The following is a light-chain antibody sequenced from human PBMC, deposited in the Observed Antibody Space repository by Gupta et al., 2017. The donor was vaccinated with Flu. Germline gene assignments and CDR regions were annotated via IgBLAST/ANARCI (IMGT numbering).Light chain of an antibody. CDR1: KIDKNS. V-gene: IGLV3-21*02. CDR3: LVWDSHSDQWV. CDR2: DDK. Sequence: SYALTQPHSASVAPGQTATLTSGGDKIDKNSVHWHQQQPGQAPRLVVYDDKDRPSGLPERFSGSNFGDTATLTINGVEAGDEADYYCLVWDSHSDQWVFGGGTKLTVL. J-gene: IGLJ3*02.